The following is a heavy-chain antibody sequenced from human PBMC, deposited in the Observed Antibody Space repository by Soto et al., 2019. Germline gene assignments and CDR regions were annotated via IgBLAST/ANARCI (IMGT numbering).Heavy chain of an antibody. V-gene: IGHV4-39*01. D-gene: IGHD3-3*02. Sequence: PSETLSLTCTVSGSSINSSGYYWGWIRQPPGKGLEWIGSMFYGVSTYYNPSLKSRVTVSVDTSKNQFSLYLRSVTAADTAVYYCARLPSRHLVDYWGQGTLVTV. CDR1: GSSINSSGYY. CDR3: ARLPSRHLVDY. J-gene: IGHJ4*02. CDR2: MFYGVST.